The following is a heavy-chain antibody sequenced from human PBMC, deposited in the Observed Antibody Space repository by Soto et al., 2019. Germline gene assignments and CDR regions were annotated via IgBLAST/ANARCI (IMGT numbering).Heavy chain of an antibody. CDR2: ISGSGGST. V-gene: IGHV3-23*01. J-gene: IGHJ4*02. Sequence: GGSLRLSCAASGFTFSSYAMSWVRQAPGKGLEWVSAISGSGGSTYYADSVKGRFTISRDNSKNTLYLQMNSLRAEDTAVYYCAKDKNDFWSGPPWDYWGQGTLVTVSS. CDR3: AKDKNDFWSGPPWDY. CDR1: GFTFSSYA. D-gene: IGHD3-3*01.